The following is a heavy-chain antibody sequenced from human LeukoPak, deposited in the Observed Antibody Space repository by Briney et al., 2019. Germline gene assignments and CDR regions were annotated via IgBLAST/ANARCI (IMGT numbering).Heavy chain of an antibody. D-gene: IGHD3-22*01. Sequence: GRSLRLSCAASGFTFSSYGMHWVRQAPGKGLEWVAVIWYDGSNKYYADSVKGRFTISRDNSKNTLYLQMNSLRAEDTAVYYCARAFYYYDSSGYMGAFDIWGQGTMVTVSS. CDR1: GFTFSSYG. J-gene: IGHJ3*02. CDR3: ARAFYYYDSSGYMGAFDI. CDR2: IWYDGSNK. V-gene: IGHV3-33*01.